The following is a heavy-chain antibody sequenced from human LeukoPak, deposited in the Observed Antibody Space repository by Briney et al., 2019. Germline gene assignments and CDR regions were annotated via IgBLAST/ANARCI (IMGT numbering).Heavy chain of an antibody. CDR1: GYTLTELS. CDR3: ATERPDLLIPLAPFDS. CDR2: FDPESGET. J-gene: IGHJ4*02. Sequence: ASVTVSCKVSGYTLTELSIHWVRQIPGKGLEWLAGFDPESGETFYAQKFQGRVTMTEDTSTDAAYMELSNLRSEDTALYYCATERPDLLIPLAPFDSWGQGTPVTVSS. V-gene: IGHV1-24*01. D-gene: IGHD1-14*01.